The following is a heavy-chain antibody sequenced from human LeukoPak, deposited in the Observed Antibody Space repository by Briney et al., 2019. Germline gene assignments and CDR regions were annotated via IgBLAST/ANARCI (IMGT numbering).Heavy chain of an antibody. D-gene: IGHD6-19*01. J-gene: IGHJ4*02. CDR1: GGTFSSYA. V-gene: IGHV1-46*01. CDR3: ASLWGSGWPD. CDR2: INPSGGST. Sequence: ASVKVSCKASGGTFSSYAISWVRQAPGQGLEWMGIINPSGGSTSYAQKFQGRVTMTRDTSTSTVYMELSSLRSEDTAVYYCASLWGSGWPDWGQGTLVTVSS.